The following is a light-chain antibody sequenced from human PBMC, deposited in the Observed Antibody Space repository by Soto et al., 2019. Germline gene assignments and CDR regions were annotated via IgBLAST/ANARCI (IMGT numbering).Light chain of an antibody. Sequence: EIVLTQSPATLPVSPGERATLSCRASQSVNRKLAWYQQRPGQAPRLLIYDASIRATGIPARFSCSGSGTVFSLTISSLQSEDFSVYYCQQYKNWPPVYSFGQGTKLDIK. CDR2: DAS. CDR1: QSVNRK. CDR3: QQYKNWPPVYS. V-gene: IGKV3-15*01. J-gene: IGKJ2*03.